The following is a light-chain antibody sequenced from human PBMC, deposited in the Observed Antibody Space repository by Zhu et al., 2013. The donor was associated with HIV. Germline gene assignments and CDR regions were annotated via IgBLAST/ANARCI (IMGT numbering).Light chain of an antibody. CDR1: QAIGSA. CDR2: DAS. V-gene: IGKV1-13*02. Sequence: AIQLTQSSASLSASLGDRVTITCRASQAIGSALAWYHQKPGKAPSLLIFDASTLERGVPSRFSGSGSGTEFTLTISGLQPEDFATYYCLQHNSYPLTFGGGTKVEIK. J-gene: IGKJ4*01. CDR3: LQHNSYPLT.